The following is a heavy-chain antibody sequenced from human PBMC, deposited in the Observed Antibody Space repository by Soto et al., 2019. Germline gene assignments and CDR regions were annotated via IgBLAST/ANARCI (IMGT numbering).Heavy chain of an antibody. CDR1: GGSISSSSYY. J-gene: IGHJ6*02. CDR3: ASHYGSGSYYYYYYYGMDV. CDR2: IYYSRRT. Sequence: PSETLSLTCTVSGGSISSSSYYPVLIRQPPGKGLEWIGSIYYSRRTYYNPCLKSRVTISVDTCKNQFSLKLSYVRAADMAVYYCASHYGSGSYYYYYYYGMDVWGQGITVTGSS. V-gene: IGHV4-39*01. D-gene: IGHD3-10*01.